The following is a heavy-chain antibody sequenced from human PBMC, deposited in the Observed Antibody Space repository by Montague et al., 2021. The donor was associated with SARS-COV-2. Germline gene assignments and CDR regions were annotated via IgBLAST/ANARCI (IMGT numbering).Heavy chain of an antibody. CDR3: ARNWAYFDY. Sequence: PALVKPTQTLTLTCTFSGFSLSTTGVGVGWIRQPPGKALEWLVLXXWDDDRRYSPSLKSRLTITKDTSKNQVVLTMTNMDPVDTATYFCARNWAYFDYWGQGALVTVSS. D-gene: IGHD7-27*01. J-gene: IGHJ4*02. CDR1: GFSLSTTGVG. CDR2: XXWDDDR. V-gene: IGHV2-5*02.